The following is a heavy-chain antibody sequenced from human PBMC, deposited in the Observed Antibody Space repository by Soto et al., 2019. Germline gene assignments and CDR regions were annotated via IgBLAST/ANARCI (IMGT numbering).Heavy chain of an antibody. CDR2: ISGSGGST. Sequence: AGGSLRLSCAASGFTFSSYAMSWVRQAPGKGLEWVSAISGSGGSTYYADSVKGRFTISRDNSKNTLYLQMNSLRAEDTAVYYCAKDQDIVATILLDYWGQGTLVTVSS. V-gene: IGHV3-23*01. J-gene: IGHJ4*02. CDR3: AKDQDIVATILLDY. D-gene: IGHD5-12*01. CDR1: GFTFSSYA.